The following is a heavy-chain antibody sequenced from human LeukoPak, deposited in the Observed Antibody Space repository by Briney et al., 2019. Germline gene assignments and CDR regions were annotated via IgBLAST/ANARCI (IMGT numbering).Heavy chain of an antibody. V-gene: IGHV1-2*06. CDR1: GYTFTGYY. CDR2: INPNGGGT. Sequence: GASVKVSCKASGYTFTGYYMHWVRQAPGQGLEWMGRINPNGGGTNYAQKFQGRVTMTRDTSISTAYMELSRLRSDDTAVYYCARERGDIVVVPAAILSPFDPWGQGTLVTVSS. D-gene: IGHD2-2*01. CDR3: ARERGDIVVVPAAILSPFDP. J-gene: IGHJ5*02.